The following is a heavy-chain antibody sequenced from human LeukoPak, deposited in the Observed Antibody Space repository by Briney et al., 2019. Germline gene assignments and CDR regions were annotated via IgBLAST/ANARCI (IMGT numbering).Heavy chain of an antibody. Sequence: GGSLRLSCAASGFTFSSYGMHWVRQAPGKGLEWEAVIWYDGSNKYYADSVKGRFTISRDNSKNTLYLQMNSLRAEDTAVYYCARALGPYCSGGSCYGMDVWGQGTTVTVSS. J-gene: IGHJ6*02. CDR2: IWYDGSNK. V-gene: IGHV3-33*01. CDR3: ARALGPYCSGGSCYGMDV. CDR1: GFTFSSYG. D-gene: IGHD2-15*01.